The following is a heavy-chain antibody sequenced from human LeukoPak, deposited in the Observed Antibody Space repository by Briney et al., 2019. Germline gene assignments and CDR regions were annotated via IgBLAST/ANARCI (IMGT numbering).Heavy chain of an antibody. V-gene: IGHV4-4*07. J-gene: IGHJ4*02. CDR1: GGSISSYY. CDR3: ARLSRGAVADY. D-gene: IGHD6-19*01. CDR2: IYTSGST. Sequence: SETLSLTCTVSGGSISSYYWSWIRQPAGKGLQWIGRIYTSGSTNYNPSLKSRVTLSVDTSKNQLSLKVSSMTAADTAVYYCARLSRGAVADYWGQGTLVTVSS.